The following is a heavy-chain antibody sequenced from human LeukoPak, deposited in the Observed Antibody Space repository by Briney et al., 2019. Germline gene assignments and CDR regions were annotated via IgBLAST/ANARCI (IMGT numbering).Heavy chain of an antibody. CDR2: IYHSGSP. Sequence: SETLSLACTVSGGSISTSNWWSWVRPPPGKGLEWIGEIYHSGSPNYNPSLKSRVTISVDKSKNQFSLSLSPVTAADTAVYFCARVPHSGSYTVDYWGQGTLVSVSS. D-gene: IGHD1-26*01. V-gene: IGHV4-4*02. CDR1: GGSISTSNW. J-gene: IGHJ4*02. CDR3: ARVPHSGSYTVDY.